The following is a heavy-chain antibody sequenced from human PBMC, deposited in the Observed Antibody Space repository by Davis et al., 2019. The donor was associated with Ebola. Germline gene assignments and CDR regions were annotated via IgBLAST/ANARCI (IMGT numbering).Heavy chain of an antibody. CDR1: GFTFSDYY. Sequence: GESLKISCAASGFTFSDYYMSWIRQSPGRGLEWVSHISTSGSSIYYADSVKGRFTISRDNAQTSLSLQMNSLRVEDTAIYYCVRDAGWQRLDNWGQGTLVTVSS. CDR3: VRDAGWQRLDN. V-gene: IGHV3-11*04. D-gene: IGHD2-15*01. CDR2: ISTSGSSI. J-gene: IGHJ4*02.